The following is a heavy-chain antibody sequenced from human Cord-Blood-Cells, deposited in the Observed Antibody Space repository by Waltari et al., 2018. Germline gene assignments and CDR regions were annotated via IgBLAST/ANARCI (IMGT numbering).Heavy chain of an antibody. Sequence: QVQLQQWGAGLLKPSETLSLTCAVYGGSFSGYYWSWIRQPPGKGLEWIGEINHRGSTNDNPSLKRRVTISVDTSKNQFSLKLSSVTAADTAVYYCARVQGGYSDYWGQGTLVTVSS. V-gene: IGHV4-34*01. D-gene: IGHD5-18*01. J-gene: IGHJ4*02. CDR2: INHRGST. CDR3: ARVQGGYSDY. CDR1: GGSFSGYY.